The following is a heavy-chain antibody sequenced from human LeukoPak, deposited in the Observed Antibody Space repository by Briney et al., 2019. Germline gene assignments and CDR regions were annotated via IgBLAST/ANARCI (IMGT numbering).Heavy chain of an antibody. D-gene: IGHD1-26*01. V-gene: IGHV4-59*01. CDR3: ARGGSSYGYFDY. CDR1: GGSISTYY. J-gene: IGHJ4*01. CDR2: IHYSGST. Sequence: SQTLSLTCTVSGGSISTYYCSWLRQPPGKGLEWIAYIHYSGSTNYNPSLKSRVTISVDTSNNLFSLEFSSVTAADTAVYYCARGGSSYGYFDYWGHGALVTVPS.